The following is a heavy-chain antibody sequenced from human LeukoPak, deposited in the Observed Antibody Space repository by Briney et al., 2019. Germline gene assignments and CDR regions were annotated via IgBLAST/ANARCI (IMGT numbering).Heavy chain of an antibody. CDR2: IYTSGST. V-gene: IGHV4-4*07. CDR3: AKDHLPGIVVADRDY. D-gene: IGHD6-19*01. J-gene: IGHJ4*02. CDR1: GGSISSYY. Sequence: SETLSLTCTVSGGSISSYYWSWIRQPAGKGLEWIGRIYTSGSTNYNPSLKSRVTMSVDTSKNQFSLKLSSVTAADTAVYYCAKDHLPGIVVADRDYWGQGTLVTVSS.